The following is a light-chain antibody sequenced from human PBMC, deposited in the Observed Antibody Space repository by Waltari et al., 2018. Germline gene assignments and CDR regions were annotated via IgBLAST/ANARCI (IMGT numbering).Light chain of an antibody. CDR2: DVT. V-gene: IGLV2-14*03. Sequence: QSALTQPASVSGSPGQSLAIPCTGTSTDIGGYYYVSWSQQHPGTPPKLLIYDVTKRPSGVSNRFAGSKSANTASLTISGLQAEDEADYYCFSYRRSSTWVFGEGTKLTVL. CDR1: STDIGGYYY. CDR3: FSYRRSSTWV. J-gene: IGLJ3*02.